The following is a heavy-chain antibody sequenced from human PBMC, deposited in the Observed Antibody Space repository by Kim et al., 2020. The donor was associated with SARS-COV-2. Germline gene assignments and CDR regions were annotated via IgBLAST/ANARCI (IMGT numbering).Heavy chain of an antibody. CDR1: GYSFSRYA. V-gene: IGHV1-3*01. CDR2: IDAGAGNT. D-gene: IGHD2-15*01. J-gene: IGHJ5*02. CDR3: ARGWSATGIDP. Sequence: ASVKVSCKASGYSFSRYAIYWMRQAPGQRLEWMGWIDAGAGNTKYSQRFQDRVTITRDTSASTVYMEMSRLTSEDTAIYYCARGWSATGIDPWCHGTLVT.